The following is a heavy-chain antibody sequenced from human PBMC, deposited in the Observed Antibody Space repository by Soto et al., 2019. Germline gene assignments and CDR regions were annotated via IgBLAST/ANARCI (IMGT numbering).Heavy chain of an antibody. V-gene: IGHV4-59*08. CDR2: IYYSGST. Sequence: QVQLQESGPGLVKPSETLSLTCTVSGGSISSYYRTWIRQPPGKGLEWSGYIYYSGSTNYNPSLKSRVTISVATSKTHFSLKLSSVTAADTAVYYCARLYGYYHYMDVWGKGNTVTVSS. J-gene: IGHJ6*03. CDR3: ARLYGYYHYMDV. CDR1: GGSISSYY. D-gene: IGHD6-13*01.